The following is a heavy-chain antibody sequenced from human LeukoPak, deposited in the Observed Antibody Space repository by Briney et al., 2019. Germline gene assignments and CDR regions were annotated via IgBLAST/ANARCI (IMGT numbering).Heavy chain of an antibody. D-gene: IGHD2-8*01. J-gene: IGHJ4*02. CDR1: GYTFTSYG. CDR3: ARDSFIRGSFLRCMLPCPSSSDY. Sequence: VASVTVSCMASGYTFTSYGISWVRQAPGQGLEWMGWISAYNGNTNYAQKLQGRVTMTTDTSTSTACMELRSLRSDDTAVYYCARDSFIRGSFLRCMLPCPSSSDYWGQGTLVTVSS. V-gene: IGHV1-18*01. CDR2: ISAYNGNT.